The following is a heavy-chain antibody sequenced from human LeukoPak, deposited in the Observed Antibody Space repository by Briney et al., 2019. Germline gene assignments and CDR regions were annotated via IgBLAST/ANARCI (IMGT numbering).Heavy chain of an antibody. J-gene: IGHJ4*02. CDR3: ARDVDANY. Sequence: GGSLRLSCIASGFSFSSYWMTWVRQAPGKGLEWLANIKQDGGEKYYVDSVKGRFTISRDNAKNSLSVQMNSLRAEDTALYYCARDVDANYWGQGTLVTVSS. CDR2: IKQDGGEK. CDR1: GFSFSSYW. V-gene: IGHV3-7*01. D-gene: IGHD5-12*01.